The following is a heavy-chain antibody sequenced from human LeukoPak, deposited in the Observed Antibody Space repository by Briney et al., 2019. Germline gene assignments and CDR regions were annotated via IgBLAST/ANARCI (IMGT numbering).Heavy chain of an antibody. CDR1: GYTLINLS. V-gene: IGHV1-24*01. Sequence: ASVKVSCKVSGYTLINLSMHWVRQAPGKGREWMGSSDPHQTNYARNFQGRLTMIEHTSADTAYMELSSLRSEDTAVYYCASNLYGYGLDVWGKGTTVTVSS. D-gene: IGHD2/OR15-2a*01. CDR2: SDPHQT. CDR3: ASNLYGYGLDV. J-gene: IGHJ6*04.